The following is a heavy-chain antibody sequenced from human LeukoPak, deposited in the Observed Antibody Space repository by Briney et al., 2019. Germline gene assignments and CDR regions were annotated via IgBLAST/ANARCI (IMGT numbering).Heavy chain of an antibody. CDR3: ARDANYYDSSGPNP. Sequence: PGGSLRLSCAASGFTFSSYSMNWVRQAPGKGLEWVSSISSSSSYIYYADSVKGRFTISRDNAKNSLYLQMNSLRAEDTAVYYCARDANYYDSSGPNPWGQGTLVTVSS. CDR1: GFTFSSYS. CDR2: ISSSSSYI. J-gene: IGHJ5*02. D-gene: IGHD3-22*01. V-gene: IGHV3-21*01.